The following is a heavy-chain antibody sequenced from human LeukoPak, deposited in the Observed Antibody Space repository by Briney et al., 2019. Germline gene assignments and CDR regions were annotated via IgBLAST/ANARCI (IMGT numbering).Heavy chain of an antibody. J-gene: IGHJ4*02. D-gene: IGHD6-13*01. CDR1: GYTFTSYG. CDR3: ARGRLGSSWYYFDY. V-gene: IGHV1-18*01. Sequence: GASVKVSCKASGYTFTSYGINWVRQAPGQGLEWMEWISAYNGNTNYAQKFQGGVTMTTDTSTSTAYMELRSLRSDDTAVYYCARGRLGSSWYYFDYWGQGTLVTVSS. CDR2: ISAYNGNT.